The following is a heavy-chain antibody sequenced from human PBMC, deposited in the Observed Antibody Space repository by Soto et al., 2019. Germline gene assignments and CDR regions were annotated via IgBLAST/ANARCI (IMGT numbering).Heavy chain of an antibody. CDR2: IIPIFGTA. CDR3: AREGGGPYYDDSSGYYFDY. D-gene: IGHD3-22*01. J-gene: IGHJ4*02. V-gene: IGHV1-69*01. Sequence: QVQLVKSGAEVKKPGSSVKVSCKASGGTFSSYAISWVRQAPGQGLEWMGGIIPIFGTANYAQKFQGRVTITADESTSTAYMELSSLRSEDTAVYYCAREGGGPYYDDSSGYYFDYWGQGTLVTVSS. CDR1: GGTFSSYA.